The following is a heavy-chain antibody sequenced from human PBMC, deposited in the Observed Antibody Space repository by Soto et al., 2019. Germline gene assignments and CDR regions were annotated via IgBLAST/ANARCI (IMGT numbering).Heavy chain of an antibody. CDR1: GFTFSSYW. CDR3: ARTYDSSGYYYGYYFDY. V-gene: IGHV3-7*03. D-gene: IGHD3-22*01. J-gene: IGHJ4*02. CDR2: IKQDGSEK. Sequence: LRLSCAASGFTFSSYWMSWVRQAPGKGLEWVANIKQDGSEKYYVDSVKGRFTISRDNAKNSLYLQMNSLRAEDTAVYYCARTYDSSGYYYGYYFDYWGQGTLVTVSS.